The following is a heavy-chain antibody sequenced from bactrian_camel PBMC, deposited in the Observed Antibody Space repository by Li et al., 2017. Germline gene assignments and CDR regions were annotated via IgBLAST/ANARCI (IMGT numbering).Heavy chain of an antibody. J-gene: IGHJ4*01. CDR1: GNTYSSNC. Sequence: HVQLVESGGGSVQAGGSLRLSCAVSGNTYSSNCMGWFRQTLGNEREGVAIMHIGGGGGTTLYADSVKGRFTISRIYPENTYYLQMSELKSDDTAMYYCATLSDYWSCRPSALVRGKEDSGQGTQVTVS. D-gene: IGHD8*01. CDR3: ATLSDYWSCRPSALVRGKED. CDR2: MHIGGGGGTT. V-gene: IGHV3S54*01.